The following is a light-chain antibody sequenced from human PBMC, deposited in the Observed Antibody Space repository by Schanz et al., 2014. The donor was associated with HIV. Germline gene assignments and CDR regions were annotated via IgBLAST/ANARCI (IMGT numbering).Light chain of an antibody. CDR1: SSDVGGSDS. Sequence: QSVLTQPASVSGSPGQSITISCTGTSSDVGGSDSVSWFQQNPGKAPRLLIYDVTNRPSGVSHRFSGSKSGNTASLTISGLQAEDEADYYCSSFTRGTTPVIFGGGTKLTVL. CDR2: DVT. V-gene: IGLV2-14*03. J-gene: IGLJ2*01. CDR3: SSFTRGTTPVI.